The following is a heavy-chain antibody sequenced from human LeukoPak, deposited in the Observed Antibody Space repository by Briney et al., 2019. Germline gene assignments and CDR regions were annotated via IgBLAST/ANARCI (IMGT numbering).Heavy chain of an antibody. J-gene: IGHJ6*02. CDR1: GFTFDDYA. CDR2: ISWNSGSI. CDR3: AKDKGGYGFDDYYYGMDV. D-gene: IGHD5-12*01. V-gene: IGHV3-9*01. Sequence: GGSLRLLCGASGFTFDDYAMHWVRQAPGKGLEGVPGISWNSGSIGYADSVKGRFTISRDNAKNSLYLQMNSLRAEDTAVYYCAKDKGGYGFDDYYYGMDVWGQGTTVTVSS.